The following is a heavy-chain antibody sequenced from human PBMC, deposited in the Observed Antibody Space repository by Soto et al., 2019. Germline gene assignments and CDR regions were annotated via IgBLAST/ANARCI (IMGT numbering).Heavy chain of an antibody. CDR3: ARDGSTGTANFHYAMDV. CDR1: GYSFTSYW. V-gene: IGHV5-51*01. Sequence: GESLKISCKGSGYSFTSYWIGWVRQMPGKGLEWMGIIYPGDSDTRYSPSFQGQVTISRDNAKNSLYLQMDSLRAEDTAVYYCARDGSTGTANFHYAMDVWGQGTTVTVSS. D-gene: IGHD2-21*02. J-gene: IGHJ6*02. CDR2: IYPGDSDT.